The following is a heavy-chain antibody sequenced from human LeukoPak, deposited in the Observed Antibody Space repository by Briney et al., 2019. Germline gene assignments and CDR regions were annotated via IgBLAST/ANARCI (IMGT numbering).Heavy chain of an antibody. CDR1: GGSISSGGYY. D-gene: IGHD5-24*01. CDR3: ASNGYNSDFDY. J-gene: IGHJ4*02. Sequence: SQTLSLTCTVSGGSISSGGYYWSWIRQPAGKGLEWIGCIYTSGSTNCNPSLKSRVTISVDTSKNQFSLKLSSVTAADTAVYYCASNGYNSDFDYWGQGTLVTVSS. CDR2: IYTSGST. V-gene: IGHV4-61*02.